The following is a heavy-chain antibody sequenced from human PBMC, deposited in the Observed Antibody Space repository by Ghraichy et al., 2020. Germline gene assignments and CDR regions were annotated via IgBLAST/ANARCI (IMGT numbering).Heavy chain of an antibody. D-gene: IGHD4-17*01. V-gene: IGHV3-21*01. J-gene: IGHJ4*02. Sequence: GSLRLSCAASGFTFSSYSMNWVRQAPGKGLEWVSSISSSSSYIYYADSVKGRFTISRDNAKNSLYLQMNSLRAEDTAVYYCARNNHDYGDYFFDYWGQGTLVTVSS. CDR2: ISSSSSYI. CDR1: GFTFSSYS. CDR3: ARNNHDYGDYFFDY.